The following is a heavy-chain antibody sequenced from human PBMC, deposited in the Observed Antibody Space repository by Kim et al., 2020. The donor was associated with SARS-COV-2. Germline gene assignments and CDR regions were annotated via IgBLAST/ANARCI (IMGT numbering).Heavy chain of an antibody. D-gene: IGHD3-22*01. Sequence: SETLSLTCTVSGGSISSYYWSWIRQPAGKGLEWIGRIYTSGSTNYNPSLKSRVTMSVDTSKNQFSLKRSSVTAADTAVYYCARDYNYYYDSSGYYYYYYGRDLWGQGTTVPVSS. CDR2: IYTSGST. CDR3: ARDYNYYYDSSGYYYYYYGRDL. CDR1: GGSISSYY. J-gene: IGHJ6*02. V-gene: IGHV4-4*07.